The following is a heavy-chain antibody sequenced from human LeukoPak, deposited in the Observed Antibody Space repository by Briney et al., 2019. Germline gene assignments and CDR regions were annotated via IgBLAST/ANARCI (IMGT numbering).Heavy chain of an antibody. Sequence: TGGSLRLSCAASGFTVSSNYMSWVRQAPGKGLEWVSVIYSGGSTYYADSVKGRFIISRDNSKNTLYLQMNSLRAEDTAVYYCAREAAGTSYYFDYWGQGTLVTVSS. D-gene: IGHD6-13*01. CDR1: GFTVSSNY. CDR3: AREAAGTSYYFDY. V-gene: IGHV3-66*01. CDR2: IYSGGST. J-gene: IGHJ4*02.